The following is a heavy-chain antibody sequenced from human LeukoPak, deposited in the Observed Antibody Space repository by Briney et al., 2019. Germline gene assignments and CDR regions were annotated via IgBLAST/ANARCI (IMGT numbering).Heavy chain of an antibody. CDR1: GFTFSTYS. CDR3: VKHSAPVLAAARFDY. D-gene: IGHD2-2*01. Sequence: GSLRLSCAASGFTFSTYSMNWVRQAPGKGLEWVSDISGSGGSTYYADSVKGRFTISRDNAKNSLYLQMNSLRAEDTALYYCVKHSAPVLAAARFDYWGQGNLVTVSS. J-gene: IGHJ4*02. CDR2: ISGSGGST. V-gene: IGHV3-23*01.